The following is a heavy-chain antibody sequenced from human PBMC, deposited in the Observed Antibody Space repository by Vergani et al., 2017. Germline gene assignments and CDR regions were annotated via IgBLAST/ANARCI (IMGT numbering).Heavy chain of an antibody. D-gene: IGHD2-2*01. CDR2: ISYDGSNK. J-gene: IGHJ6*03. V-gene: IGHV3-30*18. CDR1: GFTFSSYG. CDR3: AKGGCSSTSCYYYYYYYMDV. Sequence: QVQLVESGGGVVQPGRSLRLSCAASGFTFSSYGMHWVRQAPGKGLEWVAVISYDGSNKYYADSVKGRFTISRDNSKNTLYLQMNSLRAEDTAVYYCAKGGCSSTSCYYYYYYYMDVWGKGP.